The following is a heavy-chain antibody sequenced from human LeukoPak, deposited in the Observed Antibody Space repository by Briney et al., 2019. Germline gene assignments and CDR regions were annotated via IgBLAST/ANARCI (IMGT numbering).Heavy chain of an antibody. V-gene: IGHV3-30-3*01. CDR2: ISYDGSNK. CDR1: GFTFSSYA. CDR3: AKDALGYSYGYGYFDY. Sequence: GGSLRLSCAASGFTFSSYAMHWVRQAPGKGLEWVAVISYDGSNKYYADSVKGRFTISRDNSKNTLYLQMNSLRAEDTAVYYCAKDALGYSYGYGYFDYWGQGTLVTVSS. J-gene: IGHJ4*02. D-gene: IGHD5-18*01.